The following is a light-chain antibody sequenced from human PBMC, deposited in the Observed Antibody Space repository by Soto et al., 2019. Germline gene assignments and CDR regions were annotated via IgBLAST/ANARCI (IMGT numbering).Light chain of an antibody. Sequence: DIQMTQSPSTLSAAVGDRVTITCRASESVSNCLAWDQQKPGEAPKIIIYKAFTLQSRVPSRFSGSGSGTDFTRTSSALRSDDLATYYCQHYRNNFKRTFGRGTKVEI. CDR1: ESVSNC. V-gene: IGKV1-5*03. CDR2: KAF. CDR3: QHYRNNFKRT. J-gene: IGKJ1*01.